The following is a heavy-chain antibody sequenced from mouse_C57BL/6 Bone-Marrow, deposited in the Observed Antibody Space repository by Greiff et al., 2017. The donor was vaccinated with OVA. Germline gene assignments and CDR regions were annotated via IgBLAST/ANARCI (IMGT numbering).Heavy chain of an antibody. V-gene: IGHV2-6-1*01. CDR1: GFSLTSYG. Sequence: QVQLKESGPGLVAPSQSLSITCTVSGFSLTSYGVHWVRQPPGKGLEWLVVIWSDGSTTYNSALKSRLSISKGNSKSQVFLKMNSLQTDDTAMYYCARQDDGYLHWYFDVWGTGTTVTVSS. CDR3: ARQDDGYLHWYFDV. CDR2: IWSDGST. D-gene: IGHD2-3*01. J-gene: IGHJ1*03.